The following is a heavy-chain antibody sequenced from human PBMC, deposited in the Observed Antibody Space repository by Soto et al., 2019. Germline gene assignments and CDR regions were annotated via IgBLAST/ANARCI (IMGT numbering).Heavy chain of an antibody. CDR3: AREVVDIFELWLEP. CDR1: GYTFTNND. V-gene: IGHV1-8*01. J-gene: IGHJ5*02. Sequence: ASVKVSCKASGYTFTNNDINWVRQAPGQGLEWIGWMNTNTNTTDSAEVFEGRDSLTWDTSISTAYMQLNSLKIDDTAVYYCAREVVDIFELWLEPWGHRTLVAVSS. CDR2: MNTNTNTT. D-gene: IGHD3-3*02.